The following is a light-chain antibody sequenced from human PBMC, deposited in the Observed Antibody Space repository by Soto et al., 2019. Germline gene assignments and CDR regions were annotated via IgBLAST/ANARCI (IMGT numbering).Light chain of an antibody. J-gene: IGLJ1*01. CDR1: RSAAGAYDY. V-gene: IGLV2-14*01. CDR3: SSYTGTSGRV. CDR2: EVT. Sequence: QSALTQPASVSGSPGQSITISCTGTRSAAGAYDYVSWYQQHPGKAPKVMIYEVTHRPSGVSYRFSGSKSGNTASLTLSGLQAEDEADYYCSSYTGTSGRVFGPGTKLPVL.